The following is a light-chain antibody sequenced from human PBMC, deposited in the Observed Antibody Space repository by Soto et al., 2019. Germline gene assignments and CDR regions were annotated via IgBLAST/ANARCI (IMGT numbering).Light chain of an antibody. Sequence: IVMTQSPGTLSVSPGEGATLSFMASQSVRSNLAWYQQKPGQAPRLLIYGASTRATGIPAGLSGSGSGTKFTLTISSLQSEDYAVYYCQQYNNWPPTFGQGTKVDIK. J-gene: IGKJ1*01. CDR3: QQYNNWPPT. CDR1: QSVRSN. CDR2: GAS. V-gene: IGKV3-15*01.